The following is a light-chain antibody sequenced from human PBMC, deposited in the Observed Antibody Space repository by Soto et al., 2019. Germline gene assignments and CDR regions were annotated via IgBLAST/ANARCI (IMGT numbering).Light chain of an antibody. CDR3: QQYNNWPLT. V-gene: IGKV1-33*01. CDR2: DAS. J-gene: IGKJ4*01. Sequence: DIQMNQSPSSLSASVGDRVTITCQASQDITNYLNWYRQKPGKAPKLLIYDASNLQTGVPSRFSGSGSGTEFTLTISSLQSEDFAVYYCQQYNNWPLTFGGGTKVDIK. CDR1: QDITNY.